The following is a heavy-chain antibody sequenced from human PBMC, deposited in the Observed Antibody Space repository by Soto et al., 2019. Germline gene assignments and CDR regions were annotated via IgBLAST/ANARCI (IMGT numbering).Heavy chain of an antibody. Sequence: SETLSLTCAISGDSISSDYSWSWIRQPPGKGLEWIGCIYHSGTTYYNPSLKSRVTISVDRSKNQFSLKLSSVTAADTAFYYCARGGGDCSSSFGCSRFDPWGQGTLVTVSS. V-gene: IGHV4-30-2*01. CDR3: ARGGGDCSSSFGCSRFDP. J-gene: IGHJ5*02. CDR1: GDSISSDYS. D-gene: IGHD2-21*02. CDR2: IYHSGTT.